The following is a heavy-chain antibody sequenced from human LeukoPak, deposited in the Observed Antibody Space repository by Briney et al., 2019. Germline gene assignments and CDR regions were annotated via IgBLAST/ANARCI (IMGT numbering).Heavy chain of an antibody. CDR3: ARLRQGAGDFGY. CDR2: MYYSGET. CDR1: GDSISSGRYH. J-gene: IGHJ4*02. V-gene: IGHV4-39*01. D-gene: IGHD6-19*01. Sequence: SETLSLTCTVSGDSISSGRYHWDWIRQPPGKGLEWIGSMYYSGETFYNPSLKSRVTIFVDTSKNQFSLKLISVTIADTSVYYCARLRQGAGDFGYWGQGTLVTVSS.